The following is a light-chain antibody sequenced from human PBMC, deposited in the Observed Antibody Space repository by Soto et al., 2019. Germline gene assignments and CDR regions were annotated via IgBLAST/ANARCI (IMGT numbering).Light chain of an antibody. V-gene: IGLV1-44*01. CDR3: ASWDESLNGFA. Sequence: QSVLTQPPSASGTPGQRVTISCSGSDSNIGSYTVHWYQQLPGTAPKPLIHTTYQRPSGVPDRFSGSKSGTSGSLAISGLQSEDEADYHCASWDESLNGFALGTGTKVTVL. CDR1: DSNIGSYT. CDR2: TTY. J-gene: IGLJ1*01.